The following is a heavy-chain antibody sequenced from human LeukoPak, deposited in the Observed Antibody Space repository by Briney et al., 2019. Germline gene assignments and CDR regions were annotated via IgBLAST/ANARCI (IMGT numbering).Heavy chain of an antibody. V-gene: IGHV3-23*01. CDR1: GFTFSSSW. CDR2: LSGSGAGT. J-gene: IGHJ4*02. D-gene: IGHD3-3*01. CDR3: AKAELGVDTFFDY. Sequence: GGSLRLSCAASGFTFSSSWMSWVRQAPGRGLEWVATLSGSGAGTYYSDSVQGRFTISRDNSKRTLFLQMNSLRAEDTAFYYCAKAELGVDTFFDYWGQGTLVTVSS.